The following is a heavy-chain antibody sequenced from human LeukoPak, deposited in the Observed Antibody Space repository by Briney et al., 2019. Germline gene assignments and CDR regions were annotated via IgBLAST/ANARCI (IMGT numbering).Heavy chain of an antibody. CDR3: ARYLDYYDSSGIYWYFDL. D-gene: IGHD3-22*01. CDR1: GYTFTSYG. J-gene: IGHJ2*01. Sequence: ASVKVSCKASGYTFTSYGISWVRQAPGQGLEWMGWISAYNGNTNYAQKLQGRVTMTTDTSTSTAYTELRSLRSDDTAVYYCARYLDYYDSSGIYWYFDLWGRGTLVTVSS. CDR2: ISAYNGNT. V-gene: IGHV1-18*01.